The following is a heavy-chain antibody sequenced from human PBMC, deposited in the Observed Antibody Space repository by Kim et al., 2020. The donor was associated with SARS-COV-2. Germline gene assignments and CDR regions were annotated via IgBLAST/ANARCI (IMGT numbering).Heavy chain of an antibody. Sequence: SETLSLTCTVSGGSISSYYWSWIRQPPGKGLEWIGYIYYSGSTNYNPSLKSRVTISVDTSKNQFSLKLSSVTAADTAVYYCARDQASSSWYSQSNWFDPWGQGTLVTVSS. CDR2: IYYSGST. CDR1: GGSISSYY. V-gene: IGHV4-59*13. D-gene: IGHD6-13*01. CDR3: ARDQASSSWYSQSNWFDP. J-gene: IGHJ5*02.